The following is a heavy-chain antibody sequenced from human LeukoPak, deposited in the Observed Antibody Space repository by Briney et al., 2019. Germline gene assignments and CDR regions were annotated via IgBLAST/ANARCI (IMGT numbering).Heavy chain of an antibody. CDR3: ARVKSSSWWFYYDSSGRDYFDY. CDR2: ISAYNGNT. V-gene: IGHV1-18*01. CDR1: GYTFTSYG. D-gene: IGHD3-22*01. J-gene: IGHJ4*02. Sequence: ASVKVSCKASGYTFTSYGISWVRQAPGQGLEWVGWISAYNGNTNYAQKLQGRVTMTTDTSTSTAYMELRSLRSDDTAVYYCARVKSSSWWFYYDSSGRDYFDYWGQGTLVTVSS.